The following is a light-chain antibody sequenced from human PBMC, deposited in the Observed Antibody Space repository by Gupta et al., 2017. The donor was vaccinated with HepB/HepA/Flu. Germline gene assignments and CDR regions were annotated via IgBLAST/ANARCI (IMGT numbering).Light chain of an antibody. J-gene: IGLJ3*02. V-gene: IGLV2-8*01. CDR3: SSYAGSDNLGV. CDR2: EVT. Sequence: QSALTQPPSASGSPGQSVPLSCTGTSSDVGDYNYVPWYQHSPGKAPKLIIYEVTKRPSGVPDRFSGSKSGNTASLTVSGLQTEDEADYYCSSYAGSDNLGVFGGGTKLTVL. CDR1: SSDVGDYNY.